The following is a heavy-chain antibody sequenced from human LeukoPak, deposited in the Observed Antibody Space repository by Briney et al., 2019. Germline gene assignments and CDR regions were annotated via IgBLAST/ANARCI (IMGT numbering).Heavy chain of an antibody. J-gene: IGHJ3*02. D-gene: IGHD6-13*01. Sequence: KTGGSLRLSCAASGFTFSDYYMSWIRQAPGKGLEWVSYISSSGSTIYYADSVKGRFTISRDNAKNSLYLQMNSLRAEDTAVYYCAREDSWANAFDIWGQGTMVTVSS. CDR2: ISSSGSTI. V-gene: IGHV3-11*04. CDR3: AREDSWANAFDI. CDR1: GFTFSDYY.